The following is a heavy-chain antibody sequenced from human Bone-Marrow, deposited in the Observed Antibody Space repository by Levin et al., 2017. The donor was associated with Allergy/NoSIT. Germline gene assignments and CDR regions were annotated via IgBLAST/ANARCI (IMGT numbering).Heavy chain of an antibody. J-gene: IGHJ6*02. Sequence: PSETLSLTCTVSGGSTSSYFWSWIRQPPGKGLEWIGYIYYSGTTNYNPSLKSRVTISVDTSKNKFSLRLRSVTAADTAVYYCAREVPYDFRSAPDRGMDGWGHGTTVTVSS. CDR1: GGSTSSYF. CDR2: IYYSGTT. V-gene: IGHV4-59*01. CDR3: AREVPYDFRSAPDRGMDG. D-gene: IGHD3-3*01.